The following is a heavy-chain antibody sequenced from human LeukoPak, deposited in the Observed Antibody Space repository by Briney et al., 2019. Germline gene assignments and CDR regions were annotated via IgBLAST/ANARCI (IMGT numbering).Heavy chain of an antibody. V-gene: IGHV2-5*01. J-gene: IGHJ5*02. CDR1: GFSLSTSGVG. Sequence: SGPTLVNPTQTLTLTCTFSGFSLSTSGVGVGWIRQPPGKALEWLALIYWNDDKRYSPSLKSRLTITKDTSKNQVVLTMTNMDPVDTATYYCAHKLISAVPAENWFDPWGQGTLVTASS. CDR3: AHKLISAVPAENWFDP. D-gene: IGHD2-2*01. CDR2: IYWNDDK.